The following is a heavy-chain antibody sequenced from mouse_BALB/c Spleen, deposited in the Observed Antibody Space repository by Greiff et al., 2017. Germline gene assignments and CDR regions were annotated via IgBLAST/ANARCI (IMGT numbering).Heavy chain of an antibody. D-gene: IGHD2-1*01. CDR1: GYTFTSYW. V-gene: IGHV1-7*01. Sequence: VQLQQSGAELAKPGASVKMSCKASGYTFTSYWMHWVKQRPGQGLEWIGYINPSTGYTEYNQKFKDKATLTADKSSSTAYMQLSSLTSEDAAVYYCAREDDGNYLFAYWGQGTLVTVSA. CDR3: AREDDGNYLFAY. J-gene: IGHJ3*01. CDR2: INPSTGYT.